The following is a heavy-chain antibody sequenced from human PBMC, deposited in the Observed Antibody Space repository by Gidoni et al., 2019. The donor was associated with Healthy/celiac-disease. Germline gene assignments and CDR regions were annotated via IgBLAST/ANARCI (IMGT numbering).Heavy chain of an antibody. CDR1: GFTFSSYP. CDR2: SSGSGGST. V-gene: IGHV3-23*01. J-gene: IGHJ4*02. D-gene: IGHD2-21*02. Sequence: EVQLLESGGGLVQPGGSLSLSCSASGFTFSSYPLRWVRQAPGKGLEWVSASSGSGGSTYYADSVKGRFTMSRDNSKNTLYLQMNSLRAEDTAVYYCAKDHGAVAYCGGDCYRYFDYWGQGTLVTVSS. CDR3: AKDHGAVAYCGGDCYRYFDY.